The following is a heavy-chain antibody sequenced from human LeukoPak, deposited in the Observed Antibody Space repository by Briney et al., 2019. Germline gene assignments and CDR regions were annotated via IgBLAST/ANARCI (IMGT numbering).Heavy chain of an antibody. CDR2: INTYNGNT. J-gene: IGHJ3*01. Sequence: EASVKVSCKASGYTFTSYGISWVRQAPGQGLEWMGWINTYNGNTNYAQNLQGRVTMTTDTSTSTAYMGLRSLRSDDTAVYYCARAGLWELLNIGAFDFWGQGTMVTVSS. D-gene: IGHD1-26*01. V-gene: IGHV1-18*01. CDR1: GYTFTSYG. CDR3: ARAGLWELLNIGAFDF.